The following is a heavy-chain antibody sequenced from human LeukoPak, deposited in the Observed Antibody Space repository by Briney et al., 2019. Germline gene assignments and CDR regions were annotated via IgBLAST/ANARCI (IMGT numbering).Heavy chain of an antibody. Sequence: GGSLRLSCAASGFTFSSYAMHWVRQAPGKGLEWVAVISYDGSNKYYADSVKGRFTISRDNSKNTLYLQMNSLRAEDTAVYYCTTGLIAVAGNYWGQGTLVTVSS. J-gene: IGHJ4*02. CDR2: ISYDGSNK. V-gene: IGHV3-30-3*01. CDR3: TTGLIAVAGNY. CDR1: GFTFSSYA. D-gene: IGHD6-19*01.